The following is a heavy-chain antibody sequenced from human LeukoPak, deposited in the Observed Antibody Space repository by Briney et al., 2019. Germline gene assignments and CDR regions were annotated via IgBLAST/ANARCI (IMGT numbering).Heavy chain of an antibody. J-gene: IGHJ6*03. Sequence: SETLSLTCTVSGGSISSYYWSWIRQPPGKGLEWIGYIYNSGSTNYNPSLKSRVTISVDTSKNQFSLKLSSVTAADTAVCYCARVSWTSYYMDVWGKGTTVIVSS. CDR2: IYNSGST. V-gene: IGHV4-59*01. CDR1: GGSISSYY. D-gene: IGHD3/OR15-3a*01. CDR3: ARVSWTSYYMDV.